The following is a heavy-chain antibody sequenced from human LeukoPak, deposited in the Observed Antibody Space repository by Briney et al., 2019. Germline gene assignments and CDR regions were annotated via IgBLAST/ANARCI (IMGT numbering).Heavy chain of an antibody. D-gene: IGHD6-13*01. CDR2: IKQDGREK. CDR3: AGQQFGWFDP. Sequence: GGSLRLSCTASEFTLSSYWMSWVRQAPGKGLEGVANIKQDGREKYYVDSVKGRFTISGTNAKNSLYMERKSLSVEDTAVYYCAGQQFGWFDPWGQGTLVSVSS. CDR1: EFTLSSYW. V-gene: IGHV3-7*01. J-gene: IGHJ5*02.